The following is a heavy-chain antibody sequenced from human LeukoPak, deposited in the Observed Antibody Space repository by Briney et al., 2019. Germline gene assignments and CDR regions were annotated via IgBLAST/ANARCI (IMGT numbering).Heavy chain of an antibody. D-gene: IGHD3-9*01. CDR3: ARDSILTGYYLGWFFDY. V-gene: IGHV4-38-2*02. Sequence: SETLSLTCTVSGYSISSDSYWGWIRQPPGKGLEWIGSIYRSGGTYYNVSLKSRVTISIDTSKNQFSLKLSSVTAADTAVYYCARDSILTGYYLGWFFDYWGQGTLVTVSS. J-gene: IGHJ4*02. CDR2: IYRSGGT. CDR1: GYSISSDSY.